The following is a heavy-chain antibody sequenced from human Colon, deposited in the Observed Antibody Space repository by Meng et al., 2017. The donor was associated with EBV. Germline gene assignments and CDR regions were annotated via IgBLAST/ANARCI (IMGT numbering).Heavy chain of an antibody. J-gene: IGHJ4*02. Sequence: EVELVGSGGGLVKPGGSLRLSFTASGFTFSAYTMNWLRQAPGKGLEWAASLRSSSYYGYSPESMKGRFTISRDNTKNSLFLQMNGLRVEDTAVYYCAREGSFDYWGQGTLVTVSS. CDR1: GFTFSAYT. V-gene: IGHV3-21*01. CDR2: LRSSSYYG. CDR3: AREGSFDY.